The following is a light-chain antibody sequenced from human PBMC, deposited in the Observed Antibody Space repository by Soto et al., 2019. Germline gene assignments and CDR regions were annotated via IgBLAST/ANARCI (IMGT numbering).Light chain of an antibody. Sequence: EVVMTQSPSTLSVSPLERSTLSCRASESVGSNLAWYQLKPGQPPTVLIYGASTRATGIPARFSGSGSGTEFTLTISSLQSEDFALYYCQQYNNWFGTFGQGTKVDIK. CDR1: ESVGSN. V-gene: IGKV3-15*01. CDR2: GAS. J-gene: IGKJ1*01. CDR3: QQYNNWFGT.